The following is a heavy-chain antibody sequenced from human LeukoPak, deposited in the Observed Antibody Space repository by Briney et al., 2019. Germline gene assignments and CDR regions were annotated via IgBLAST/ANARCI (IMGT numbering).Heavy chain of an antibody. CDR2: INPNSGGT. Sequence: ASVKVSCKASGYTFNDYYMHWVRQAPGQGLEWMGWINPNSGGTNYAQKFQGRVTMTRDTSISTAYMELSRLRSDDTAVYYCAREDIVATSKFDYWGQGTLDTVSS. CDR1: GYTFNDYY. CDR3: AREDIVATSKFDY. J-gene: IGHJ4*02. D-gene: IGHD5-12*01. V-gene: IGHV1-2*02.